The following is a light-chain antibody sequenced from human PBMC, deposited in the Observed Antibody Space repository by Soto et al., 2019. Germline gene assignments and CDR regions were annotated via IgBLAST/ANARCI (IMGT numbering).Light chain of an antibody. CDR2: DAS. V-gene: IGKV1-5*01. CDR3: QQYSSYLTWT. Sequence: DIQMTQSPSTLSASVGDRVTITCRASQSISSWLAWYQQKPGKAPKLLIYDASSLESGAPSRFSGSGSGTEFTLTISSLQPDDFATYYCQQYSSYLTWTVGQGTKVDIK. CDR1: QSISSW. J-gene: IGKJ1*01.